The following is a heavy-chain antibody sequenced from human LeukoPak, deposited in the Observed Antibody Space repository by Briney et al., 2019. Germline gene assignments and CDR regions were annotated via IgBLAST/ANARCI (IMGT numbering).Heavy chain of an antibody. J-gene: IGHJ2*01. CDR1: GGTFSSYA. CDR2: IIPIFGTA. Sequence: AVKVSCKASGGTFSSYAISWVRQAPGQGLEWMGGIIPIFGTANYAQKFQGRVTITADESTSTAYMELSSLRSEDTAVYYCARDFYGSGSHRYFDLWGRGTLVTVSS. D-gene: IGHD3-10*01. V-gene: IGHV1-69*01. CDR3: ARDFYGSGSHRYFDL.